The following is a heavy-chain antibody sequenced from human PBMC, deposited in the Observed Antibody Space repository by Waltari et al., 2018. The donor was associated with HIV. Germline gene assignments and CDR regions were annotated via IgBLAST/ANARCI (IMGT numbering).Heavy chain of an antibody. CDR3: ARHLRGHGFLAKLYYFDF. V-gene: IGHV4-39*01. CDR1: GGSIRSSDYY. Sequence: QLQMQESGPGLVKPSETLSLTCSVSGGSIRSSDYYWGWLRQSPGKGLEWIGNIYYGGSTYYNPSLQSRVTISVDTSKNQFSLRLNSVTAADTAVYFCARHLRGHGFLAKLYYFDFWGQGTLVPVSS. J-gene: IGHJ4*02. D-gene: IGHD3-3*01. CDR2: IYYGGST.